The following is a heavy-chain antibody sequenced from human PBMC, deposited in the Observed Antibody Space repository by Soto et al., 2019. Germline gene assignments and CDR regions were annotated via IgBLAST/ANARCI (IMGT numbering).Heavy chain of an antibody. Sequence: QVQLVESGGGVVQPGGSLRLSCAASGFTFSTYGFHWVRQAPGKAPEWVAGLLAATNKDYYADSVKGRFTISRDNSKNIFYLQMNSLRDGDTAIYFCAKDDGQGYWGQGTLVTVSS. V-gene: IGHV3-30*18. J-gene: IGHJ4*02. CDR2: LLAATNKD. CDR1: GFTFSTYG. CDR3: AKDDGQGY.